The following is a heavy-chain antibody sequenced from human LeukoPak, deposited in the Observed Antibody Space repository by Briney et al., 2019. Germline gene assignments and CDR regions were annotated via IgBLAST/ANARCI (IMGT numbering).Heavy chain of an antibody. CDR1: GGSVSSYY. CDR2: IYYSGRV. V-gene: IGHV4-59*02. CDR3: ARDSAVSGYYYYGMDV. J-gene: IGHJ6*02. Sequence: AETLSLTCTVSGGSVSSYYWSWIRQPPGKGLEWIGYIYYSGRVNYNPSLKSRVTISVDTSKNQFSLKLSSVTAADTAVYYCARDSAVSGYYYYGMDVWGQGTTVTVSS. D-gene: IGHD6-19*01.